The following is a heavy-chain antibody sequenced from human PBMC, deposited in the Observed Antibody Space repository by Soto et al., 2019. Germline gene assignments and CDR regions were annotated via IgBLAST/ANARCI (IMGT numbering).Heavy chain of an antibody. Sequence: QVQLVQSGAEVRKPGSSVKVSCKASGGTFSRHAISWVRQAPGQGLEWMGGIIPIFGTANHAQKFQGRVTINAHQSTSTAYMEWSSLRSEDTAIYYCARARGYDRTDHYHPYWGQGTLVIVSS. V-gene: IGHV1-69*01. CDR1: GGTFSRHA. CDR2: IIPIFGTA. D-gene: IGHD3-9*01. CDR3: ARARGYDRTDHYHPY. J-gene: IGHJ4*02.